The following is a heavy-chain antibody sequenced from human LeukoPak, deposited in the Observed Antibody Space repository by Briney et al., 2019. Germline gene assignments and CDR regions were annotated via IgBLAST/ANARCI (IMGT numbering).Heavy chain of an antibody. Sequence: PSQTLSLTCTISGGTISSGGYYWSWIRQHPGKGLESIGYIYHSGSAYYNPSLKSRVTISVDTSKNQFSLKLSSVAAADTAVYYCARGVYGTVKGGLDYWGQGTLVTVSS. CDR3: ARGVYGTVKGGLDY. V-gene: IGHV4-31*03. CDR1: GGTISSGGYY. J-gene: IGHJ4*02. D-gene: IGHD3-10*01. CDR2: IYHSGSA.